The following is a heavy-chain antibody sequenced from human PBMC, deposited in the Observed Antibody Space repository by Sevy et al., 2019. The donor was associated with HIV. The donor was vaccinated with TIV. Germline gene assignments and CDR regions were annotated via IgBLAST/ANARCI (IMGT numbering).Heavy chain of an antibody. CDR2: ILPIFGTA. J-gene: IGHJ6*02. CDR3: ARRARGLLYYYYYGMDV. Sequence: ASVKVSCKASGGTFSSYAISWVRQAPGQGLEWMGGILPIFGTANYAQKFQGRVTITADESTSTAYMELSSLRSEDTAVYYCARRARGLLYYYYYGMDVWGQGTTVTVSS. V-gene: IGHV1-69*13. CDR1: GGTFSSYA. D-gene: IGHD1-26*01.